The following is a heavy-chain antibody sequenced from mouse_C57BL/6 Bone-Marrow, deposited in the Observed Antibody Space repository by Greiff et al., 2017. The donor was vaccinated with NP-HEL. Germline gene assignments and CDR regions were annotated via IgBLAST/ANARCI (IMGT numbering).Heavy chain of an antibody. CDR3: ARTDYYGSSSDY. D-gene: IGHD1-1*01. CDR1: GYTFTSYW. Sequence: VQLQQPGAELVKPGASVKLSCKASGYTFTSYWMHWVKQRPGQGLEWIGMIHPNSGSTNYNEKFKSKATLTVDKSSSTAYMQLSSLTSEDSAVYYCARTDYYGSSSDYWGQGTTLTVSS. V-gene: IGHV1-64*01. CDR2: IHPNSGST. J-gene: IGHJ2*01.